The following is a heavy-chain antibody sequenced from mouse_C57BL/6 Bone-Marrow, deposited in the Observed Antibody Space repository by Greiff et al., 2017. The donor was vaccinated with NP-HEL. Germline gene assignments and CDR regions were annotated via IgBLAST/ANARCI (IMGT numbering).Heavy chain of an antibody. V-gene: IGHV5-4*03. CDR1: GFTFSSYA. J-gene: IGHJ2*01. CDR3: ARGWLLRDY. D-gene: IGHD2-3*01. CDR2: ISDGGSYT. Sequence: EGKGGEVGGGLVKPGGSLKLSCAASGFTFSSYAMSWVRQTPEKRLEWVATISDGGSYTYYPDNVKGRFTISRDNAKNNLYLQMSHLKSEDTAMYYCARGWLLRDYWGQGTTLTVSS.